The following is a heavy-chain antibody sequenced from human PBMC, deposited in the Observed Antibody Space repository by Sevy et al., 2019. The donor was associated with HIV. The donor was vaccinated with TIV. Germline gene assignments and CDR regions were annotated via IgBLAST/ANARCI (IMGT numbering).Heavy chain of an antibody. Sequence: GGSLRLSCAASTFTFSSYSMHWVRQAPGKGLEWVSYISSSSGTRYYADSVKGRFTLSSDNAKNSLFLQMNSLRDEDTAVYYCASRGYCGGGSCYSGPNDYWGQGTLVTVSS. D-gene: IGHD2-15*01. J-gene: IGHJ4*02. V-gene: IGHV3-48*02. CDR1: TFTFSSYS. CDR2: ISSSSGTR. CDR3: ASRGYCGGGSCYSGPNDY.